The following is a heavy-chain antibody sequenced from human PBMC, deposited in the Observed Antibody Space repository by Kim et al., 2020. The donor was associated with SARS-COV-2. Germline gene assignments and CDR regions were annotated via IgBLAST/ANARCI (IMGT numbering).Heavy chain of an antibody. V-gene: IGHV3-48*04. CDR3: ARDWGSSSWHYEAFDI. Sequence: GGSLRLSCAASGFTFSSYSMNWVRQAPGKGLEWVSYISSSSSTIYYADSVKGRFTISRDNAKNSLYLQMNSLRAEDTAVYYCARDWGSSSWHYEAFDIWGQGTMVTVSS. J-gene: IGHJ3*02. CDR1: GFTFSSYS. D-gene: IGHD6-13*01. CDR2: ISSSSSTI.